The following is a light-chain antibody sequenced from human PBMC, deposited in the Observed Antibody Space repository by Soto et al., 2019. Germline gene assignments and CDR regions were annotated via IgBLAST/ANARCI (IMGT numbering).Light chain of an antibody. CDR2: EVA. CDR1: GSDFGAYDS. CDR3: SSYAGSNKLV. J-gene: IGLJ1*01. Sequence: QSVLTQPPSASGSPGQSVTISCTGSGSDFGAYDSVSWYQQHPGKAPKLLIYEVAKRPSGVPDRFSGSKSGNTASLTVSGLQAEDEADYYCSSYAGSNKLVFGTGTKLTVL. V-gene: IGLV2-8*01.